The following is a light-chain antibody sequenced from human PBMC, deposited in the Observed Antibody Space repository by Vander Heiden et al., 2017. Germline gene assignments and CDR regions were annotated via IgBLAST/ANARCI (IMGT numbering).Light chain of an antibody. CDR3: TSYTSTTTRI. CDR1: SSDVGGYND. J-gene: IGLJ2*01. Sequence: QSALTQPATVSGSAGKSISISCTGTSSDVGGYNDVSWYQQHPGKAPKLIIYDVTNRPSGVSNRFSGSKSGNTASLTISGLQAEDEADYYCTSYTSTTTRIFGGGTKLTVL. CDR2: DVT. V-gene: IGLV2-14*01.